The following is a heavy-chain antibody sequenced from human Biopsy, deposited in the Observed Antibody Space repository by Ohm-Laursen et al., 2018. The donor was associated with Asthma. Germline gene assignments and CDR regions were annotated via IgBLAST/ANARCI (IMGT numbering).Heavy chain of an antibody. CDR1: GFSFSNYG. Sequence: SLRLSCSASGFSFSNYGMHWVRQAPGKGLDWVAVISFDGTNRNYTDSVKGRFTISRDNSSNTLHLEMNSLRAEDTAVYFCAKEVFPGWELRRGPDSWGQGTLVTVSS. CDR2: ISFDGTNR. J-gene: IGHJ4*02. D-gene: IGHD1-26*01. CDR3: AKEVFPGWELRRGPDS. V-gene: IGHV3-30*18.